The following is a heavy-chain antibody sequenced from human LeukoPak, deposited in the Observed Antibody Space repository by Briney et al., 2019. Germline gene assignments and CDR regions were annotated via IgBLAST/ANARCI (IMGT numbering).Heavy chain of an antibody. CDR1: GGSISGYY. Sequence: PSETLSLTCTVSGGSISGYYWNWIRQPPGKGLEWIAYISYSGSTSYNPSLKSRVTISVDTSKNQFSLKLRSVTAADTAVYYCARRGSGSYSPFDYWGQGTLVTVSS. D-gene: IGHD3-10*01. J-gene: IGHJ4*02. CDR3: ARRGSGSYSPFDY. CDR2: ISYSGST. V-gene: IGHV4-59*08.